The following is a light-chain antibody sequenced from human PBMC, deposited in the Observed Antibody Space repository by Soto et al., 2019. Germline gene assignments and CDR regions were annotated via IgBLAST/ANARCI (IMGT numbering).Light chain of an antibody. Sequence: DIVLTQSPGILSLSPGDRATLFCRSSESVTSTYLAWYQQKRGQAPRLLIYEASSRASGIPDRFSGSGSGKDFTLTISKVEPEDVAVYYCQQYFNSPYMYTFGQGTVLEI. J-gene: IGKJ2*01. V-gene: IGKV3-20*01. CDR3: QQYFNSPYMYT. CDR1: ESVTSTY. CDR2: EAS.